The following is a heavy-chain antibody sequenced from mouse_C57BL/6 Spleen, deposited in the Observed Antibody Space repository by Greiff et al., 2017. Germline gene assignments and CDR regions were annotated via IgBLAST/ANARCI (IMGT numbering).Heavy chain of an antibody. Sequence: VQLQQSGPELVKPGASVKISCKASGYAFRSSWMNWVKQRPGKGLEWIGRIYPGDGDTNYNGKFKGKATLTADKSSSTAYMQLSSLTSEDSAVYFCARWDSGTRDYWGQGTTLTVSS. D-gene: IGHD4-1*01. CDR3: ARWDSGTRDY. V-gene: IGHV1-82*01. CDR2: IYPGDGDT. CDR1: GYAFRSSW. J-gene: IGHJ2*01.